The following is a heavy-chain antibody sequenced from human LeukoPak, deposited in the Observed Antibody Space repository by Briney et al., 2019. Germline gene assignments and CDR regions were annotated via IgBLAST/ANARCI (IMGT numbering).Heavy chain of an antibody. V-gene: IGHV4-59*01. CDR1: GGSINSYY. CDR2: IYCSGST. CDR3: ARDRGSRRSYYYYYMDV. D-gene: IGHD3-10*01. Sequence: PSETLSLTCSVSGGSINSYYWSWIRQPPGKGLEWIGNIYCSGSTNYNPSLKSRVTISVDTSKNQFSLKLSSVTAADTAVYYCARDRGSRRSYYYYYMDVWGKGTTVTVSS. J-gene: IGHJ6*03.